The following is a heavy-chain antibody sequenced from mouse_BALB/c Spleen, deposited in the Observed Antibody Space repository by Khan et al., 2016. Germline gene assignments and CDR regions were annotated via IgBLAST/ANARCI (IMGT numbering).Heavy chain of an antibody. Sequence: VRLQQSGAELVRSGASVKLSCTASGFNIKDYYMHWVKQRPEQGLEWIGWIDPENGDTEYAPKFQGKATMTADTSSNTAYLQLSSLTSEDTAVYYCNAEGNYPDYWGEGTTLTVSS. J-gene: IGHJ2*01. V-gene: IGHV14-4*02. CDR3: NAEGNYPDY. CDR1: GFNIKDYY. CDR2: IDPENGDT.